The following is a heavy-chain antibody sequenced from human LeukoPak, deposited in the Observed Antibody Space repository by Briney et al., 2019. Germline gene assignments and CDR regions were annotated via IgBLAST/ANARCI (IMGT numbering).Heavy chain of an antibody. D-gene: IGHD2-15*01. J-gene: IGHJ4*02. Sequence: SETLSLTCTVSGGSISPYYWSWIRQSPGKGLEWIGYIYDTGRTNYNPSLKSRVTISLDTSKNHFSLKMTSVTAADTAVYYCARAHLYRSGGTCYLIGFDYWGQGTLVTVSS. CDR3: ARAHLYRSGGTCYLIGFDY. CDR1: GGSISPYY. V-gene: IGHV4-59*01. CDR2: IYDTGRT.